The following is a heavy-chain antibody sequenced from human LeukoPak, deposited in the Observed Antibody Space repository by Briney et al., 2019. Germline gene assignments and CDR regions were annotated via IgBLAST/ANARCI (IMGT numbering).Heavy chain of an antibody. V-gene: IGHV3-53*01. CDR1: GFSVTRNY. J-gene: IGHJ4*02. Sequence: GGSLRLSCAASGFSVTRNYVSWVHQAPGKGLEWVSLMYSGGGTSYADSVKGRFTISRDTSKNTLYLQMSSLRAEDTAVYYCARSEYYDSSGSPRDFDYWGQGTLVTVSS. CDR2: MYSGGGT. D-gene: IGHD3-22*01. CDR3: ARSEYYDSSGSPRDFDY.